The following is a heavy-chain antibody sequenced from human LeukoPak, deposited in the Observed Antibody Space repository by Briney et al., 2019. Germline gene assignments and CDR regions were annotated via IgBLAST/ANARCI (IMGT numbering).Heavy chain of an antibody. V-gene: IGHV3-30*04. J-gene: IGHJ4*02. CDR2: ISYDGSNK. Sequence: VRSLSLSCAASGFTFSSYAMLWVRQAPGTGLEWVGVISYDGSNKYYADSVMGRFTISRDNSKNTLHLQMNSLRVEDTAVYYCARGGGKEVGEVLQTDYWGQGTLVTVSS. CDR3: ARGGGKEVGEVLQTDY. D-gene: IGHD3-10*01. CDR1: GFTFSSYA.